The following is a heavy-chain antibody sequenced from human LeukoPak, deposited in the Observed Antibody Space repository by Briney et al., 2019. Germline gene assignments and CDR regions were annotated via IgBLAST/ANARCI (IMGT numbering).Heavy chain of an antibody. CDR3: GRDSGVMATIIGAFDI. Sequence: SETLSLTCTVPGGSISSYYWSWIRQPPGKGLERIGYIYYSGSTNYNPSLKSRVTIPVNTSKKQFSLKLSSVTAADTVVYYCGRDSGVMATIIGAFDIWGQGTMVTVSS. V-gene: IGHV4-59*01. CDR2: IYYSGST. CDR1: GGSISSYY. D-gene: IGHD5-24*01. J-gene: IGHJ3*02.